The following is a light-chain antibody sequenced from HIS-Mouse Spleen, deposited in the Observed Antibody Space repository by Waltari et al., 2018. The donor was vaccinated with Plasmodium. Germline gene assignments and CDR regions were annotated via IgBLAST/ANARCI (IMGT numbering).Light chain of an antibody. CDR1: ALTKKS. V-gene: IGLV3-10*01. Sequence: SYELTQPPAVALSPGQTARITCSGDALTKKSAYWYQQKSGQAPVLVIYEDSKRPAGMPERFSCSSSGTMATLTISGAQVEDEADYYCYSTDSSGNHRVFGGGTKLTVL. J-gene: IGLJ3*02. CDR2: EDS. CDR3: YSTDSSGNHRV.